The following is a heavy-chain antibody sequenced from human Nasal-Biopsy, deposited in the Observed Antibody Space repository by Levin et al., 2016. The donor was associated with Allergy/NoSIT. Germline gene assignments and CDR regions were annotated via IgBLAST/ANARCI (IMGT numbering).Heavy chain of an antibody. CDR3: VKDPFQLLWFGDFADY. V-gene: IGHV3-30*18. J-gene: IGHJ4*02. CDR2: ISADGSDK. D-gene: IGHD3-10*01. CDR1: GFTFSNSA. Sequence: GGSLRLSCAASGFTFSNSAMDWVRQVPGQGLEWVAVISADGSDKHYADSVKGRFTISRDNSKNTLYLQMNSLRPEDTAVYYCVKDPFQLLWFGDFADYWGQGTLVTVSS.